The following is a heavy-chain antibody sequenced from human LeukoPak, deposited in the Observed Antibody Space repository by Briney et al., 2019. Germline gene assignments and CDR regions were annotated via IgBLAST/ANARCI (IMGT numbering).Heavy chain of an antibody. CDR1: GFTFSSYA. J-gene: IGHJ3*02. Sequence: GGSLRLSCAASGFTFSSYAMHWARQAPGKGLEWVAVISYDGSNKYYADSVKGRFTISRDNSKNTLYLQMNSLRAEDTAVYYCARARIDFDAFDIWGQGTMVTVSS. V-gene: IGHV3-30-3*01. CDR3: ARARIDFDAFDI. D-gene: IGHD5-12*01. CDR2: ISYDGSNK.